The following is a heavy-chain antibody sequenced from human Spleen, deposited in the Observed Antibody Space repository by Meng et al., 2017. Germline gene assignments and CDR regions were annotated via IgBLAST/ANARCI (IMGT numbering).Heavy chain of an antibody. V-gene: IGHV1-18*01. CDR1: GYTLSRDG. CDR2: INVYNGKT. CDR3: ATRGNPYLNC. Sequence: QGQLVQPGAEVKKPGASVKVSCDASGYTLSRDGFSWVRQAPGQGLEWLGWINVYNGKTDYALKFQDRVTMTTDTFTNTAYMELRSLRSDDTAVYYCATRGNPYLNCWGQGTLVTVSS. J-gene: IGHJ4*02.